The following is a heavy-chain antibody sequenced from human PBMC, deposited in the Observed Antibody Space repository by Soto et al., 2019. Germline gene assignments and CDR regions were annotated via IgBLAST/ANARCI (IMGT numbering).Heavy chain of an antibody. Sequence: SGPTLVNPTQTLTLTCTFSGFSLSTSGVGVGWIRQPPGKALEWLALIYWDDDKRYSPSLKSRLTITKDTSKNQVVLTMTNMDPVDTATYYCAHVYRLVLAATFDYWGQGPLVTVYS. J-gene: IGHJ4*02. CDR2: IYWDDDK. CDR3: AHVYRLVLAATFDY. D-gene: IGHD3-16*02. V-gene: IGHV2-5*02. CDR1: GFSLSTSGVG.